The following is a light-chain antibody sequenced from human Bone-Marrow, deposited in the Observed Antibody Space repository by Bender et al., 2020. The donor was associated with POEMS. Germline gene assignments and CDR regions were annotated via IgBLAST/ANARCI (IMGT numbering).Light chain of an antibody. J-gene: IGLJ3*02. Sequence: SVLTQPPSASGTPGQRVTISCSGSSSNIGTNPVNWYQQLPGTAPKLLIYINNQRPSGVPDRFSGSKSGTSASLAISGLQSEEEADYYCAAWEDSLNGWVFGGGTKLTVL. CDR2: INN. V-gene: IGLV1-44*01. CDR1: SSNIGTNP. CDR3: AAWEDSLNGWV.